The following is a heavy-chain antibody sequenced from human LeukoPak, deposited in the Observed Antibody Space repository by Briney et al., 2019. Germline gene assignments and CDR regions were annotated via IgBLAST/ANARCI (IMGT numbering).Heavy chain of an antibody. CDR2: IYSGGST. CDR1: GFTVSSNY. V-gene: IGHV3-53*01. J-gene: IGHJ3*02. CDR3: ARRLPKPARAFDI. Sequence: GGSLRLSCAASGFTVSSNYMSWVRQAPGKGLEWVSVIYSGGSTYYADSVKGRFTISRDNSKNTLYLQMSSLRAEDTAVYYCARRLPKPARAFDIWGQGTMVTVSS.